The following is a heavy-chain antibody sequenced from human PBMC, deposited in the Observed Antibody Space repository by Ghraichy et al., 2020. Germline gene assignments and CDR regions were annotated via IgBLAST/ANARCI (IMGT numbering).Heavy chain of an antibody. J-gene: IGHJ3*01. CDR2: INPDGRNP. V-gene: IGHV3-74*01. CDR3: ERSAKDATDAFDF. CDR1: GFTFSSHW. D-gene: IGHD2-2*01. Sequence: ETLRLSCAASGFTFSSHWMHWIRQAPGKGLVCVSRINPDGRNPIHADSVKGRFTISRDNAKNTLYLQMNSLRAEDTAVYYCERSAKDATDAFDFWGQGTMVTVSS.